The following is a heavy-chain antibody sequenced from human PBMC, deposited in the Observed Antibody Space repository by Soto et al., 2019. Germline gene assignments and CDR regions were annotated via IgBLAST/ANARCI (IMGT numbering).Heavy chain of an antibody. CDR1: GFTFSSYG. CDR2: ISYDGSNK. CDR3: AKARTEVIPYYFDY. Sequence: GGSLRLSCAASGFTFSSYGMHWVRQAPGKGLEWVAVISYDGSNKYYADSVKGRFTISRDNSKNTLYLQMNSLRAEDTAVYYCAKARTEVIPYYFDYWGQGTLVTVSS. J-gene: IGHJ4*02. D-gene: IGHD3-16*02. V-gene: IGHV3-30*18.